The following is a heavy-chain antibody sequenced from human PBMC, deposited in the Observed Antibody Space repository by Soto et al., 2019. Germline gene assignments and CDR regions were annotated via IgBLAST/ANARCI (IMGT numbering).Heavy chain of an antibody. Sequence: SETLSLTCTVSGGSISSSSYYWGWIRQPPGKGLEWIGSIYYSGSTYYNPSLKSRVTISVDTSKNQFSLKLSSVTAADTAVYYCARLNIVLIKGLPRGMDVWGQGTTVTVSS. V-gene: IGHV4-39*01. D-gene: IGHD2-8*01. CDR3: ARLNIVLIKGLPRGMDV. J-gene: IGHJ6*02. CDR1: GGSISSSSYY. CDR2: IYYSGST.